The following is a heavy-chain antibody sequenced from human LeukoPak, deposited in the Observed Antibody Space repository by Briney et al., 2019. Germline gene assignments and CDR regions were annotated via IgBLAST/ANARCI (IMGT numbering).Heavy chain of an antibody. Sequence: ASETLSLTCTVSGGSISSGSYYWSWIRQPAGKGLEWIGEINHSGSTNYNPSLKSRVTISVDTSKNQFSLKLSSVTAADTAVYYCARRPFDYWGQGTLVTVSS. CDR2: INHSGST. CDR1: GGSISSGSYY. J-gene: IGHJ4*02. V-gene: IGHV4-61*10. CDR3: ARRPFDY.